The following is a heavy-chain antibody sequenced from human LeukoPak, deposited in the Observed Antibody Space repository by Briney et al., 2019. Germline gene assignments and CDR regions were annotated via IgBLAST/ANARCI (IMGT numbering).Heavy chain of an antibody. CDR3: AKLLTGGYTYGQNDY. J-gene: IGHJ4*02. CDR2: IRYDGSNK. CDR1: GFSFSSYG. D-gene: IGHD5-18*01. V-gene: IGHV3-30*02. Sequence: PGGSLRLSCAASGFSFSSYGMHWVRQAPGKGLEWVAFIRYDGSNKYYADSVKGRFTISRDNAKNTLYLQMNSLRAEDTAVYYCAKLLTGGYTYGQNDYWGQGTLVTVSS.